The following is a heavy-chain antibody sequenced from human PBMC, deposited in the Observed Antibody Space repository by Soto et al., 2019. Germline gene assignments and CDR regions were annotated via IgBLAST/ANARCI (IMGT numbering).Heavy chain of an antibody. J-gene: IGHJ1*01. V-gene: IGHV2-70*11. CDR3: ARVWWFGEKEYFQN. CDR1: GFSLSTDGMC. CDR2: IDWNDDK. D-gene: IGHD2-21*01. Sequence: SGPTLVNPTQTLTLTCTISGFSLSTDGMCVSWIRQPPGKALEWLARIDWNDDKYYSSSLKTRLTISKDTSKNQAVLTMTKLDPADTATYYCARVWWFGEKEYFQNWGQGTLVTVSS.